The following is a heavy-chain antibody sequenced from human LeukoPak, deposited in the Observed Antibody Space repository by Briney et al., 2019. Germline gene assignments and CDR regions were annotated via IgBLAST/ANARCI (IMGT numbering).Heavy chain of an antibody. CDR3: AKTYYDNSGYYYDDPLDN. J-gene: IGHJ4*02. D-gene: IGHD3-22*01. V-gene: IGHV3-7*01. Sequence: GGSLRLSCAASGFTFSSYWMSWVRQAPGKGLEWVANIKQDGSEKYYVDSVKGRFTISRDNAKISLYLQMNSLRAEDTAVYYCAKTYYDNSGYYYDDPLDNWGQGNLGTVSP. CDR2: IKQDGSEK. CDR1: GFTFSSYW.